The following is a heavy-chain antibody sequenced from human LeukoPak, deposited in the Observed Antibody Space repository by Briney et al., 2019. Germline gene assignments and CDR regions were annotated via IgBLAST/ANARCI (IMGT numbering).Heavy chain of an antibody. Sequence: GRSLRLSCAASGFTFDDYAMHWVRQAPGKGLEWVSGISWNSGSIGYADSVKGRFTISRDNAKNSLYLQMNSLRAEDTALYYCAKDPMVRGVIIPYFDYWGQGTLVTVSS. CDR3: AKDPMVRGVIIPYFDY. D-gene: IGHD3-10*01. V-gene: IGHV3-9*01. CDR2: ISWNSGSI. CDR1: GFTFDDYA. J-gene: IGHJ4*02.